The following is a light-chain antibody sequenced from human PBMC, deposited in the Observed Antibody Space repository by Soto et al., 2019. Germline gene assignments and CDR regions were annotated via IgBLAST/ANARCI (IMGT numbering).Light chain of an antibody. V-gene: IGLV2-14*01. Sequence: QSALTQPASVSGSPGQSITISCTGTSSDVGGYNYVSWYQQHPGKAPKLMIYDVSNRPSGVSNRFSGSKSGNTASLTISGLQAEDEADYYCSSYTSSSKVVFGGGTQPTVL. CDR2: DVS. CDR1: SSDVGGYNY. CDR3: SSYTSSSKVV. J-gene: IGLJ2*01.